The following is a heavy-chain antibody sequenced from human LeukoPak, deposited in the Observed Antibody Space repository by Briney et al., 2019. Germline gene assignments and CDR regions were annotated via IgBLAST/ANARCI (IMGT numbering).Heavy chain of an antibody. CDR1: GFTFSSYA. CDR3: ARGDYYGSGNID. D-gene: IGHD3-10*01. CDR2: ISYDGSNK. J-gene: IGHJ4*02. Sequence: GGSLRLSCAASGFTFSSYAMHWVRQAPGKGLEWVAVISYDGSNKYYADSVKGRFTISRDNSKNTLYLQMNSLRAEDTAVYYCARGDYYGSGNIDWGQGTLVTVSS. V-gene: IGHV3-30*04.